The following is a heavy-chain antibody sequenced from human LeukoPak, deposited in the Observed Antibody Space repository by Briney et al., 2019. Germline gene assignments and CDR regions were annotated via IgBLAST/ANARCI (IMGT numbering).Heavy chain of an antibody. J-gene: IGHJ6*02. Sequence: SETLSLTCAVSGGSISSGGYSWSWIRQPPGKGLEWIGYIYHSGSTYYNPSLKSRVTISVDRSKNQFSLKLSSVTAADTAAYYCASGRGYSYGYALYYYYGMDVWGQGTTVTVSS. V-gene: IGHV4-30-2*01. CDR1: GGSISSGGYS. CDR2: IYHSGST. D-gene: IGHD5-18*01. CDR3: ASGRGYSYGYALYYYYGMDV.